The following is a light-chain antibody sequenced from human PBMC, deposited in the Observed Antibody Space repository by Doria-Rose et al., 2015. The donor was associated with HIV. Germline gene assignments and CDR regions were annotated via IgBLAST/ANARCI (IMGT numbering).Light chain of an antibody. CDR1: QSFSSTY. J-gene: IGKJ1*01. Sequence: TQSPGTLSLSPGERATLSCRASQSFSSTYLAWYQQKPGQAPGLLIYDGSTRATGNPDRFSASGSGTDFTLTINRLEPEDFALYYCHQYGTSWTFGQGTKVEI. CDR3: HQYGTSWT. CDR2: DGS. V-gene: IGKV3-20*01.